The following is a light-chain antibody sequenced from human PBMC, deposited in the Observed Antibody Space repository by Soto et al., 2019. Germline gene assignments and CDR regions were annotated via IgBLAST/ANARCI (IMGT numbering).Light chain of an antibody. V-gene: IGKV3-20*01. CDR3: QQYGSSLGFT. J-gene: IGKJ3*01. CDR1: QSVSSSY. Sequence: EIVLTQSPGTLSLSPGERATLSCRASQSVSSSYLAWYQQKPGQAPRLLIYGASSRATGIPDMFSGSGSGTDFTLTISRLEPEDFAVYYCQQYGSSLGFTFGPGTKVDIK. CDR2: GAS.